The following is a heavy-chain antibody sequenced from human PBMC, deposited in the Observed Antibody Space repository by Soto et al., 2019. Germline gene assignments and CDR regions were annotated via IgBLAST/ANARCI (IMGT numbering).Heavy chain of an antibody. Sequence: PEETLSLTCAVYGGSFSGYYWTWIRQPPGKGLEWIGEINHSGSTNYNPSLKSRVTIAVDTSKDQFTLKLSSVTAADTGVYYCPTGVETAMTIDDWGQGTLVTVSS. J-gene: IGHJ4*02. CDR3: PTGVETAMTIDD. CDR2: INHSGST. CDR1: GGSFSGYY. D-gene: IGHD5-18*01. V-gene: IGHV4-34*01.